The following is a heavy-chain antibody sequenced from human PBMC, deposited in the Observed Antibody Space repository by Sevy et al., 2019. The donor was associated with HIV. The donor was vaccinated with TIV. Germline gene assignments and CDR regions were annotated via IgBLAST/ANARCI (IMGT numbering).Heavy chain of an antibody. V-gene: IGHV3-7*03. J-gene: IGHJ5*02. CDR3: ARGPRSSSWNNWFDP. CDR2: IKQDGSGK. Sequence: GGSLRLSCAASGFTFSSYWMSWVRQAPGKGLEWVANIKQDGSGKYYVDSLKGRFTISRDNAKNSLYLQMNSLRAEDTAVYYCARGPRSSSWNNWFDPWGQGTLVTVSS. D-gene: IGHD6-13*01. CDR1: GFTFSSYW.